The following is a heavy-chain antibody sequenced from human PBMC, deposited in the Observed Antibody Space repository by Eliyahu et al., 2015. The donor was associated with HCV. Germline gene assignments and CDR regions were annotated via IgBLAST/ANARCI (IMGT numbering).Heavy chain of an antibody. J-gene: IGHJ3*01. CDR2: IYPGDSDT. Sequence: EVQLVQSGAEVKKPGESLKISCKGSGYSFTRYWIGWGRQMPGKGLEWMGIIYPGDSDTRYSPSFQGQVTFSADKSISTAYLQWSSLKASDTAMYYCARPRAYDSSGYYYPPFDAFDLWGPGTLVTVSS. D-gene: IGHD3-22*01. CDR3: ARPRAYDSSGYYYPPFDAFDL. CDR1: GYSFTRYW. V-gene: IGHV5-51*01.